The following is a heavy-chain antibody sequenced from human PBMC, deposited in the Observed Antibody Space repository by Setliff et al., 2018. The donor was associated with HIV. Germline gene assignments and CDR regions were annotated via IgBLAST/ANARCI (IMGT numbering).Heavy chain of an antibody. V-gene: IGHV5-51*01. CDR2: IYPADSYT. D-gene: IGHD3-9*01. Sequence: LGESLKISCEASGYTFTNYWIGWVRRMPGQGLEWMGFIYPADSYTIYSPSFLGQVTISVDRSVNAAYLQWSSLKASDTGMYYCALGGSGRGDNLTPPSRQWFAPWGQGTLVTVSS. CDR1: GYTFTNYW. J-gene: IGHJ5*02. CDR3: ALGGSGRGDNLTPPSRQWFAP.